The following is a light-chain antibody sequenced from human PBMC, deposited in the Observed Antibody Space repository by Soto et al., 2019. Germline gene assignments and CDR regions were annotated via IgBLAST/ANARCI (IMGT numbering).Light chain of an antibody. CDR2: EVS. Sequence: QSALTPPPSASGSPGQSVTISSTGTSSDVGGYNYVSWYQQHPGKAPKLMIYEVSKRPSGVPERFSGSKSGNTASLTVSGLQAEDEADYYCSSYAGSNKVFGTGTKLTVL. V-gene: IGLV2-8*01. CDR1: SSDVGGYNY. CDR3: SSYAGSNKV. J-gene: IGLJ1*01.